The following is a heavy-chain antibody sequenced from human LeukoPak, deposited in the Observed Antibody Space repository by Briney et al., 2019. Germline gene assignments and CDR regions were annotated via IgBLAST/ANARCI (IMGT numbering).Heavy chain of an antibody. CDR1: GFTFSSYG. Sequence: QTGGSLRLSCAASGFTFSSYGMHWVRQAPGKGLEWVSVIYSGGSTYYADSVKGRFTISRDNSKNTLYLQMNSLRAEDTTVYYCASSVVVDVRGAYDYWGQGTLVTVSS. V-gene: IGHV3-66*01. CDR3: ASSVVVDVRGAYDY. J-gene: IGHJ4*02. D-gene: IGHD2-15*01. CDR2: IYSGGST.